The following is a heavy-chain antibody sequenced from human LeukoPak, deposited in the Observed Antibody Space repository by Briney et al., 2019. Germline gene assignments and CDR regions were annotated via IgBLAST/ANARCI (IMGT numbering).Heavy chain of an antibody. J-gene: IGHJ3*02. Sequence: SETLSLTCTVSGGSISSYYWGWIRQPPGKGLEWIGYIYYSGSTNYNPSLKSRVTISVDTSKNQFSLKLSSVTAADTAVYYCARVGSIVVVPAAIEDAFDIWGQGTMVTVSS. CDR1: GGSISSYY. D-gene: IGHD2-2*02. CDR2: IYYSGST. V-gene: IGHV4-59*08. CDR3: ARVGSIVVVPAAIEDAFDI.